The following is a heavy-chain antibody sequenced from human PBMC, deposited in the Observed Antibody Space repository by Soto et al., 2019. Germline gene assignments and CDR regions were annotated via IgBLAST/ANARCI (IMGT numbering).Heavy chain of an antibody. Sequence: SATLSLTCTVSCCSVSSGSYYWSWIRQPPGKGLEWIGYIYYSGSTNYNPSLKSRVTISVDTSKNQFSLKLSSVTAADTAVYYCARVPRRDSSGYFPFDIWGQGTMVT. V-gene: IGHV4-61*01. CDR3: ARVPRRDSSGYFPFDI. J-gene: IGHJ3*02. D-gene: IGHD3-22*01. CDR2: IYYSGST. CDR1: CCSVSSGSYY.